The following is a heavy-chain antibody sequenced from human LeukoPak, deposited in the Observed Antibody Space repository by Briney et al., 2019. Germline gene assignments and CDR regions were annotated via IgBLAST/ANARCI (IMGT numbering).Heavy chain of an antibody. CDR3: TRQSPIYCGGDCYPFDY. CDR2: IRSKANSYAT. D-gene: IGHD2-21*02. V-gene: IGHV3-73*01. Sequence: GGSLRLSCAASGFTFSGSAMHWVRQASGKGLEWVGRIRSKANSYATAYAASVKGRFTISRDDSKNTAYLQMNSLKTEDTAVYYCTRQSPIYCGGDCYPFDYWGQGTLVTVFS. J-gene: IGHJ4*02. CDR1: GFTFSGSA.